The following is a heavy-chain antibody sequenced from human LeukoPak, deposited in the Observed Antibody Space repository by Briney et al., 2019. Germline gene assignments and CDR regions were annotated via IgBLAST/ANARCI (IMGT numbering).Heavy chain of an antibody. J-gene: IGHJ4*02. Sequence: PSQTLSLTCTVSGGSISSSNWWSWVRQPPGKGLEWIGEIYHSGSTNYNPSLKSRVTISVDKSKNQFSLKLSSVTAADTAVYYCARDRANWGTFDYWGQGTLVTVSS. CDR3: ARDRANWGTFDY. CDR1: GGSISSSNW. V-gene: IGHV4-4*02. CDR2: IYHSGST. D-gene: IGHD7-27*01.